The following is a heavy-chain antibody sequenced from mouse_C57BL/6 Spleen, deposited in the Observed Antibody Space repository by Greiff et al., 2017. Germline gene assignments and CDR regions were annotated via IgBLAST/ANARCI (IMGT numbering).Heavy chain of an antibody. J-gene: IGHJ3*01. Sequence: QVQLQQPGAELVMPGASVKLSCKASGYTFTSYWMHWVKQRPGQGLEWIGEIHPSDSYTNSNQKFKGKSTLTVDKSSSTAYMQLSSLTSEYSAVYYCARSDVYDVAWFAYWGQGTLVTVSA. V-gene: IGHV1-69*01. CDR2: IHPSDSYT. CDR3: ARSDVYDVAWFAY. CDR1: GYTFTSYW. D-gene: IGHD2-2*01.